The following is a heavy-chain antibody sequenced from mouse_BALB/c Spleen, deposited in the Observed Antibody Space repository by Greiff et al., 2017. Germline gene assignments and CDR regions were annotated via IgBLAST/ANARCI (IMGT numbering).Heavy chain of an antibody. V-gene: IGHV1-66*01. CDR2: IFPGSGNT. CDR3: AREGPTVYFDY. Sequence: QVQLQQSGPELVKPGASVKISCKASGYSFTSYYIHWVKQRPGQGLEWIGWIFPGSGNTKYNEKFKGKATLTADTSSSTAYMQLSSLTSEDSAVYFCAREGPTVYFDYWGQGTTLTVSS. D-gene: IGHD2-10*01. CDR1: GYSFTSYY. J-gene: IGHJ2*01.